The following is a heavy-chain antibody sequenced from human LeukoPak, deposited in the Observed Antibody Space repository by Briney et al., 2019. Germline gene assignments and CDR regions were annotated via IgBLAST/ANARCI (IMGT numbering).Heavy chain of an antibody. J-gene: IGHJ4*02. CDR3: ARVIPDYYDSSGYPLFFDY. CDR2: ISAYNGNT. D-gene: IGHD3-22*01. CDR1: GYTFSNYG. V-gene: IGHV1-18*01. Sequence: GASVKVSCKASGYTFSNYGISWVRQAPGQGLEWLGWISAYNGNTHYAQKLRGRVTLTTDTSTSTAYMEVRSLRSDDTAVYFCARVIPDYYDSSGYPLFFDYWGQGTLVTVSS.